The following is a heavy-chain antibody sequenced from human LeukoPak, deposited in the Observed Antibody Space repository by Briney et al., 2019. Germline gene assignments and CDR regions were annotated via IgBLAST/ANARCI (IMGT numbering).Heavy chain of an antibody. CDR1: GGSFSGYY. V-gene: IGHV4-34*01. CDR3: ARDTTNYYDRSGYYYYYYGMDV. Sequence: PSETLSLTCAVYGGSFSGYYWSWIRQPPGKGREWIGEINHSGSTNYNPSLKSRVTISVDTSKIQFSLKLSSVTAADTAVYYCARDTTNYYDRSGYYYYYYGMDVWGQGTTVTVSS. J-gene: IGHJ6*02. D-gene: IGHD3-22*01. CDR2: INHSGST.